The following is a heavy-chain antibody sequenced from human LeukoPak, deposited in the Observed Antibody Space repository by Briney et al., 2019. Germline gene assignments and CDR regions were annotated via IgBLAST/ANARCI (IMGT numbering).Heavy chain of an antibody. CDR2: IYTSGST. Sequence: SETLSLTCTVSGGSISSYYWSWIRQPAGKGLEWIGRIYTSGSTNYNPSLKSRATMSVDTSKNQFSLKLSSVTAADTAVYYCARAGGYYDSSGYGIDYWGQGTLVTVSS. CDR3: ARAGGYYDSSGYGIDY. V-gene: IGHV4-4*07. D-gene: IGHD3-22*01. CDR1: GGSISSYY. J-gene: IGHJ4*02.